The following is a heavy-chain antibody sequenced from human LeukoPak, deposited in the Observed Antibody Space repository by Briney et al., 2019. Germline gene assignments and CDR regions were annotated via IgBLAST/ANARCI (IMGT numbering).Heavy chain of an antibody. CDR2: ISSSGSTI. CDR1: GFTFSDYY. Sequence: GGSLRLSCAASGFTFSDYYMSWIRQAPGKGLEWVSYISSSGSTIYYADSVKGRFTISRDNSKNTLYLQMNSLRAEDTAVYYCARCGGDCYSKSGRFYFDYWGQGTLVTVSS. V-gene: IGHV3-11*01. CDR3: ARCGGDCYSKSGRFYFDY. D-gene: IGHD2-21*02. J-gene: IGHJ4*02.